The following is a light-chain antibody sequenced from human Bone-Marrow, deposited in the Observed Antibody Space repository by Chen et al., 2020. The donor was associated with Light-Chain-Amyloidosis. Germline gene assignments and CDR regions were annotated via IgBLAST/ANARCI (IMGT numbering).Light chain of an antibody. V-gene: IGLV2-14*03. CDR3: DAYTKRDTYV. CDR2: DVR. J-gene: IGLJ1*01. CDR1: SGDVGAYNY. Sequence: HSALTQPASVSGSPGQSITISCTGTSGDVGAYNYVSWYQQHPGKAPTLLIYDVRNRPSGVSKRFSGSKSGNTASLTSSGLQAEDEADYYCDAYTKRDTYVFGTGTEVTV.